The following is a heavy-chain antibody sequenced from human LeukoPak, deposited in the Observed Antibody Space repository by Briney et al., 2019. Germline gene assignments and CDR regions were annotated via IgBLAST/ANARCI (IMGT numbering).Heavy chain of an antibody. CDR3: ARAGDFWSGYGFDY. CDR2: INHSGST. J-gene: IGHJ4*02. V-gene: IGHV4-34*01. Sequence: SETLSLTCAVYGGSFSGYYWSWIRQPPGKGLEWIGEINHSGSTYYNPSLKSRVTISVDRSKNQFSLKLSSVTAADTAVYYCARAGDFWSGYGFDYWDQGTLVTVSS. D-gene: IGHD3-3*01. CDR1: GGSFSGYY.